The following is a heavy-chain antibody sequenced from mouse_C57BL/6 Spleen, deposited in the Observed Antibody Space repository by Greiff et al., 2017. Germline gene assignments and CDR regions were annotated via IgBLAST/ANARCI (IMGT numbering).Heavy chain of an antibody. CDR1: GYAFSSYW. J-gene: IGHJ1*03. V-gene: IGHV1-80*01. CDR2: IYPGDGDT. CDR3: ARKYYGSSGYFDV. D-gene: IGHD1-1*01. Sequence: VHLVESGAELVKPGASVKISCKASGYAFSSYWMNWVKQMPGKGLEWIGQIYPGDGDTNYNGKFKGKAPLTADKSSSTAYMQLSSLTSEDSAVYFWARKYYGSSGYFDVWGTGTTVTVSS.